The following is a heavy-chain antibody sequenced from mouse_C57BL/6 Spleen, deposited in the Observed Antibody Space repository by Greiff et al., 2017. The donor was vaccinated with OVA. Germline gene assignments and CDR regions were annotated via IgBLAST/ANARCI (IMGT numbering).Heavy chain of an antibody. J-gene: IGHJ3*01. CDR2: FHPYNDDT. V-gene: IGHV1-47*01. CDR1: GYTFTTYP. CDR3: ARGDFYYGSSPFAY. Sequence: VKLVESGAELVKPGASVKMSCKASGYTFTTYPIEWMKQNHGKSLEWIGNFHPYNDDTKYNEKFKGKATLTVEKSSSTVYLELSRLTSDDSAVYYCARGDFYYGSSPFAYWGQGTLVTVSA. D-gene: IGHD1-1*01.